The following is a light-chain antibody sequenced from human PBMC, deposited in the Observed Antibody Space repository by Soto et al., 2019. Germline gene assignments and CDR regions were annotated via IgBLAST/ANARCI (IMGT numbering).Light chain of an antibody. CDR2: GAS. CDR1: QSVSSN. CDR3: QQYDNWPPWT. J-gene: IGKJ1*01. Sequence: EIVMTQSPATLSVSPGERATLSCRASQSVSSNLAWYQQKPGQAPRLLSYGASTRATGIPDRFSGSGSETEFTLTISSLQPEDFEVYYCQQYDNWPPWTFGQGTKVEIK. V-gene: IGKV3-15*01.